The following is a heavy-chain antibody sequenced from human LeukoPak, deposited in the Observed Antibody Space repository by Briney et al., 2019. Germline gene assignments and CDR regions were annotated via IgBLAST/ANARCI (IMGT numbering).Heavy chain of an antibody. D-gene: IGHD6-13*01. CDR3: AGPGYSSTIDY. CDR2: IYYSGST. CDR1: GGSFSGYY. J-gene: IGHJ4*02. Sequence: PSETLSLTCAVYGGSFSGYYWSWTRQPPGKGPEWIGSIYYSGSTYYNPSLKSRVTISVDTSKNQFSLKLSSVTAADTAVYYCAGPGYSSTIDYWGQGTLVTVSS. V-gene: IGHV4-34*01.